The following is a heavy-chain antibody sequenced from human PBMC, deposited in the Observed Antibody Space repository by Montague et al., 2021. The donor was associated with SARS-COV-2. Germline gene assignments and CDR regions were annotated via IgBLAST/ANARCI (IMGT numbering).Heavy chain of an antibody. CDR3: ARTSASSDY. CDR2: TYYRSKWYN. D-gene: IGHD1-26*01. J-gene: IGHJ4*02. Sequence: CAISGDSVSSNIATWNWIRQSPSRGLEWLGRTYYRSKWYNDYAVSVKSRITINPDTSKNQISLQLNSVTPEDTAAYYCARTSASSDYWGQGTLVTVSS. CDR1: GDSVSSNIAT. V-gene: IGHV6-1*01.